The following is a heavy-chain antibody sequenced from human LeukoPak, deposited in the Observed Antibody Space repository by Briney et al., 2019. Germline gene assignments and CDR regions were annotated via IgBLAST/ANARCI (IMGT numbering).Heavy chain of an antibody. CDR2: IGTAGDT. D-gene: IGHD6-13*01. Sequence: GGSLRLSCAASGFTFSSYDMHWVRQATGKGLEWVSAIGTAGDTYYPGSVKGRFTISRDNAKNSLYLQMNSLRAEDTAVYYCARDRAAAAGTIDYWGQGTLVTVSS. CDR1: GFTFSSYD. CDR3: ARDRAAAAGTIDY. J-gene: IGHJ4*02. V-gene: IGHV3-13*01.